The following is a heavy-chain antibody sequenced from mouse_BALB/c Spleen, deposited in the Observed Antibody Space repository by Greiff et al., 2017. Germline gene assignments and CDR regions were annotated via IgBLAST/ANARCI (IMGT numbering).Heavy chain of an antibody. CDR3: AREYYGKGYFDY. CDR2: IWAGGST. J-gene: IGHJ2*01. V-gene: IGHV2-9*02. D-gene: IGHD2-1*01. CDR1: GFSFTSSG. Sequence: LVAPSPSLSITCTVSGFSFTSSGVHWVRQPPGKGLEWLGVIWAGGSTNYNSALMSRLSISKDNSKSQVFLKMNSLQTDDTAMYYCAREYYGKGYFDYWGQGTTLTVSS.